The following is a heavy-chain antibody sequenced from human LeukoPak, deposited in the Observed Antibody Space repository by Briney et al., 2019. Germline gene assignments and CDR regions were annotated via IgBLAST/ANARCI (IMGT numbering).Heavy chain of an antibody. D-gene: IGHD6-25*01. V-gene: IGHV4-4*02. J-gene: IGHJ4*02. CDR1: VGSITTTNL. CDR2: VSVSGLS. Sequence: SGTLSLTCGVSVGSITTTNLWSWVRQPPGQGLEWTGEVSVSGLSDYNPSLRGRVTMSLDTSKNHLSLKLTSVTAADMAVYYCTRENAAFSPFGYWGQGTLVTV. CDR3: TRENAAFSPFGY.